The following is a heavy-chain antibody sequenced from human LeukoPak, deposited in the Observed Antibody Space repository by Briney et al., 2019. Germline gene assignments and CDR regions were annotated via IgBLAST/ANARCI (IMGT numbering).Heavy chain of an antibody. V-gene: IGHV3-7*01. J-gene: IGHJ4*02. CDR1: GFTFSTYW. CDR3: ARMTYYFDY. CDR2: INHDGSGK. Sequence: GGSLRLSCAASGFTFSTYWMDWVRQAPGKGLEWAAYINHDGSGKDYVDSVKGRFTISRDNAKNSLYLQMNSLRAEDTAVYYCARMTYYFDYWGQGTLVTVSS.